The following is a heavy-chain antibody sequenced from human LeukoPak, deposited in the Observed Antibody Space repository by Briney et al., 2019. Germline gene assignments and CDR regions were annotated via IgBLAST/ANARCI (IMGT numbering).Heavy chain of an antibody. CDR1: GGSISSGGYY. D-gene: IGHD3-9*01. CDR3: ARVGPTGYSNEYFHL. V-gene: IGHV4-30-2*01. Sequence: SETLSLTCTVSGGSISSGGYYWSWIRQPPGKGLEWIGYIYHSGSTYYNPSLKSRVTISVDRSKNQFSLKLSSVTAADTAVYYCARVGPTGYSNEYFHLWGQGTLVTVSS. CDR2: IYHSGST. J-gene: IGHJ1*01.